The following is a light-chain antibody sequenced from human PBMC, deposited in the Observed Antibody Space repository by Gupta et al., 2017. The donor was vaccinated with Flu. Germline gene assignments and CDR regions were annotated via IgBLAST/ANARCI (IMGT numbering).Light chain of an antibody. CDR1: QSLLHSNGYNY. J-gene: IGKJ2*01. CDR2: LGS. V-gene: IGKV2-28*01. Sequence: DIVMTQSPLSLRVTPGEPASISCRSSQSLLHSNGYNYLDWYLQKPGQAPQLLISLGSHRASGVNNMFRGSGEGTDFTVQIIRGEAADVGVYYSRQARQNQSMSIFGQGTKLDIK. CDR3: RQARQNQSMSI.